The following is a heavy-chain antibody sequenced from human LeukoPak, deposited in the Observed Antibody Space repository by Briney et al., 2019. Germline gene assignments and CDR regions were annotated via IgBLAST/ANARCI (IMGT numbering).Heavy chain of an antibody. CDR2: IKRDGTEK. Sequence: GGSLRLSCAASRFTFNTYWMSWVRQAPGKGLEWVATIKRDGTEKYYVDPVKGRFTISRDNTKNSLYLQMNSLRVEDTAVYYCARLLGDRTIYDYWGQGALVTVSS. D-gene: IGHD3-16*01. CDR1: RFTFNTYW. V-gene: IGHV3-7*01. J-gene: IGHJ4*02. CDR3: ARLLGDRTIYDY.